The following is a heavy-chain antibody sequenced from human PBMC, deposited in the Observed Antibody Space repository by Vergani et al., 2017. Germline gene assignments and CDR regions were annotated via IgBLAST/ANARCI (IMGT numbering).Heavy chain of an antibody. D-gene: IGHD4-17*01. CDR3: ARDRDYGDYGVPDY. Sequence: QVQLVESGGGVVQPGGSLRLSCAASGFTFNTYGIHWVRQAPGKGLEWVAFIRYDGINKYYADSVKGRFTISRDNSKNTLYLQMNSLRAEDTAVYYCARDRDYGDYGVPDYWGQGTLVTVSS. V-gene: IGHV3-30*02. CDR2: IRYDGINK. CDR1: GFTFNTYG. J-gene: IGHJ4*02.